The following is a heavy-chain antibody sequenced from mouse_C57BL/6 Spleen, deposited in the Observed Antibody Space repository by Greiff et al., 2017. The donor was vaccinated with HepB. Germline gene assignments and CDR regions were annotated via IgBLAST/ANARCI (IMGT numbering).Heavy chain of an antibody. CDR3: ARALITTVVAHWYFDV. Sequence: EVHLVESGPGLAKPSQTLSLTCSVTGYSITSDYWNWIRKFPGNKLEYMGYISYSGSTYYNPSLKSRISITRDTSKNQYYLQLNSVTTEDTATYYCARALITTVVAHWYFDVWGTGTTVTVSS. CDR1: GYSITSDY. D-gene: IGHD1-1*01. V-gene: IGHV3-8*01. J-gene: IGHJ1*03. CDR2: ISYSGST.